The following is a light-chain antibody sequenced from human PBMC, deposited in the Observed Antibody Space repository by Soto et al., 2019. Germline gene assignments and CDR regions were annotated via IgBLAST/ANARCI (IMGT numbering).Light chain of an antibody. CDR2: GES. J-gene: IGKJ4*01. CDR3: QQYGRSPST. Sequence: XILLTRSPCTLSLSTGERSTLSCRSSQSVSSSYLAWYQQKPGQAPRLLIYGESSRATGIPQRLSGSGSGKDFTITLSRLQPEDFAVYYCQQYGRSPSTFGGGTKVDIK. V-gene: IGKV3-20*01. CDR1: QSVSSSY.